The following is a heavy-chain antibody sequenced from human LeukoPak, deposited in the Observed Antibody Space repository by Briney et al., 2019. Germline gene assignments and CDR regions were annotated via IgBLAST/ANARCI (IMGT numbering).Heavy chain of an antibody. J-gene: IGHJ4*02. V-gene: IGHV3-33*01. CDR2: IWYDGSNK. CDR1: GFTFSSYG. Sequence: GRSLRLSCAASGFTFSSYGMHWVRQAPGKGLEWVAVIWYDGSNKYYADSVKGRFTISRDNSKNTLYLQMNSLRAEDTAVYYCARDGGYCSGGSCYPLDYFDYWGQGTLATVSS. D-gene: IGHD2-15*01. CDR3: ARDGGYCSGGSCYPLDYFDY.